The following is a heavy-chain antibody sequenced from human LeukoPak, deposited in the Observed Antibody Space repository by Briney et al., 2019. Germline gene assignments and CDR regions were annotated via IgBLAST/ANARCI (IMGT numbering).Heavy chain of an antibody. CDR3: AKDPRSYDWGYMDV. J-gene: IGHJ6*03. D-gene: IGHD3-16*01. Sequence: GGSLRLSCAASGFTFSTYAMSWVRQAPGKGLEWVSLIGGSDGRTRYADSVKGRFTISRDNSKNTLYLEMNSLRAEDTAVYYCAKDPRSYDWGYMDVWGKGTTVTISS. CDR1: GFTFSTYA. CDR2: IGGSDGRT. V-gene: IGHV3-23*01.